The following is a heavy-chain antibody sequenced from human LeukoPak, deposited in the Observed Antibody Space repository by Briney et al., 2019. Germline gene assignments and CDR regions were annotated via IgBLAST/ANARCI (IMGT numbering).Heavy chain of an antibody. CDR3: ARSFGSGYYTSTGWFDP. V-gene: IGHV4-39*01. J-gene: IGHJ5*02. CDR2: IYYSGST. Sequence: SETLSLTCTVPGGSISSSSYYWGWIRQPPGKGLEWIGSIYYSGSTYYNPSLKSRVTISVDTSKNQFSLKLSSVTAADTAVYYCARSFGSGYYTSTGWFDPWGQGTLVTVSS. D-gene: IGHD3-3*01. CDR1: GGSISSSSYY.